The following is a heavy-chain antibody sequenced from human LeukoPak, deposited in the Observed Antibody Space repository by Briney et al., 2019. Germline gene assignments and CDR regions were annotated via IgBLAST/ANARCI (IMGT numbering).Heavy chain of an antibody. CDR3: ASGGYAMYNWSDP. CDR2: IYHSGST. CDR1: GYSISSGYY. V-gene: IGHV4-38-2*01. D-gene: IGHD3-16*01. J-gene: IGHJ5*02. Sequence: SETLSLTCAVSGYSISSGYYWGWIRQPPGKGLEWIGSIYHSGSTYYNPSLKSRVTISVDTSKNQFSLKLSSVTAADTAVYYCASGGYAMYNWSDPWGQGTLVTVSS.